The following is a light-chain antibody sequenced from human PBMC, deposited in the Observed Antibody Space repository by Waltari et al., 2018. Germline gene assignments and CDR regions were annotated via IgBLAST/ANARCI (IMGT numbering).Light chain of an antibody. CDR1: ILSNED. J-gene: IGLJ1*01. CDR2: KDS. V-gene: IGLV3-25*03. CDR3: QSTDASETFV. Sequence: SDELTQPPPVSVSPGQTARITCSGNILSNEDAYWYQPKQGQAPVLFLYKDSERTSGIPDRFSGSSSGTTVTLTISAVQAEDEAAYYCQSTDASETFVFGTGTTVTVL.